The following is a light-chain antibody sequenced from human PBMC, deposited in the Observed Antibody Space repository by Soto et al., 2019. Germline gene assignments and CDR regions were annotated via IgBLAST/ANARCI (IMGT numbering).Light chain of an antibody. Sequence: QSALTQPPSASGSPGQSVTISCTGTSSDVGGYNYVSWYQHHPGKAPKLMIYEVSKRPSGVPDRFFGSKSGNTASLTVSGLQAEDEADYYCSSYGGTNKFVVFGGGTKVTVL. V-gene: IGLV2-8*01. CDR2: EVS. J-gene: IGLJ2*01. CDR3: SSYGGTNKFVV. CDR1: SSDVGGYNY.